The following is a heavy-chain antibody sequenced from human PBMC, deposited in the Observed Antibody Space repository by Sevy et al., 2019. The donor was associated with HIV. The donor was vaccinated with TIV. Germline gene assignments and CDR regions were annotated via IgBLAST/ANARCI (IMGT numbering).Heavy chain of an antibody. D-gene: IGHD6-13*01. CDR1: GYTFTGYY. CDR3: ARVDSSSWYNWFDP. Sequence: ASVKVSCKASGYTFTGYYMHWVRQAPGQGLEWMGRINPNSGGTNYAQKFQGRVTMTRDTSISTAYMELSRLRSDDTAVYYCARVDSSSWYNWFDPWGQGTLVTVSS. CDR2: INPNSGGT. J-gene: IGHJ5*02. V-gene: IGHV1-2*06.